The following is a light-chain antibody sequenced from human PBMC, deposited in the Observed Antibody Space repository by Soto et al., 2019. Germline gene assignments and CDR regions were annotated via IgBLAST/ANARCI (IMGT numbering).Light chain of an antibody. J-gene: IGKJ1*01. CDR3: QQYSSSRT. CDR1: QSVSSY. V-gene: IGKV3-20*01. CDR2: GGS. Sequence: EIVLTQSPATLSLSPGERATLFCRASQSVSSYFAWYQQKPGQAPRLLIYGGSSRATGIPVRFSGSGSETDFTLTITRLEPEDFAMYYCQQYSSSRTFGQGTKVDIK.